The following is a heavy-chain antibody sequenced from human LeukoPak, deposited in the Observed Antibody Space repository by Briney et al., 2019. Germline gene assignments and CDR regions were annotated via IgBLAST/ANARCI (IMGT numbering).Heavy chain of an antibody. J-gene: IGHJ6*03. CDR2: IYYSGST. D-gene: IGHD3-10*01. V-gene: IGHV4-59*01. Sequence: SETLSLTRTVSGGSISSYYWSWIRQPPGKGLEWIGYIYYSGSTNYNPSLKSRVTISVDTSKNQFSLKLSSVTAADTAEYYCARERPHYYGSGSYYGDYYYYYYMDVWGKGTTVTVSS. CDR3: ARERPHYYGSGSYYGDYYYYYYMDV. CDR1: GGSISSYY.